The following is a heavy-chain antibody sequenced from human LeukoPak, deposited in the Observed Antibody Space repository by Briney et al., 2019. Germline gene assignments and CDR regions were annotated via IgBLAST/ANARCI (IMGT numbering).Heavy chain of an antibody. Sequence: SVKVSCKASGGTFSSYAISWVRQAPGQGLEWMGRIIPIFGTANYAQKFQGRVTITADKSTSTAYMELSSLRSEDTAVYYCARGGTYGSGSDQHTTLDYWGQGTLVTVSS. D-gene: IGHD3-10*01. CDR1: GGTFSSYA. V-gene: IGHV1-69*06. CDR3: ARGGTYGSGSDQHTTLDY. J-gene: IGHJ4*02. CDR2: IIPIFGTA.